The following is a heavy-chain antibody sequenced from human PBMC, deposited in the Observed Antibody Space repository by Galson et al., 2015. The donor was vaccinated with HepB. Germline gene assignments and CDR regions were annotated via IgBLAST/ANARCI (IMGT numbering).Heavy chain of an antibody. V-gene: IGHV3-9*01. D-gene: IGHD1-1*01. Sequence: SLRLSCAASGFTFDDYAMHWVRQAPGKGLEWVSGISWNSGSIGYADSVKGRFTISRDNAKNSLYLQMNSLRAEDTALYYCAKSWRHGAFDIWGQGTMVTVSS. CDR2: ISWNSGSI. J-gene: IGHJ3*02. CDR3: AKSWRHGAFDI. CDR1: GFTFDDYA.